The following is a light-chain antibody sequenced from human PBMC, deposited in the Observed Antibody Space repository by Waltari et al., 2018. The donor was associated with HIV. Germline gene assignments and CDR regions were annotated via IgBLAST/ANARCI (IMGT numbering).Light chain of an antibody. CDR3: QQSYSTPRT. V-gene: IGKV1-39*01. Sequence: DIQMTQSPSSLSASVGDRVTITCRASQSISSYLNWYQQKPGKAPKLLIDAASSLQSGVPSRFSGSGSGTDLTLTISSLQPEDFATYYCQQSYSTPRTFGQGTKVEIK. CDR1: QSISSY. J-gene: IGKJ1*01. CDR2: AAS.